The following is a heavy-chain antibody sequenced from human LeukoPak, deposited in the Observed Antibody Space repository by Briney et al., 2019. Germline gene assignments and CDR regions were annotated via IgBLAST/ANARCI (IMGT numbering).Heavy chain of an antibody. V-gene: IGHV4-34*01. CDR1: GGSFSGYY. CDR2: INHSGST. D-gene: IGHD2-2*01. Sequence: SETLSLTCAVYGGSFSGYYWSWIRQPPGKGLEWIGEINHSGSTNYNPSLKSRVTISVDTSKNQFSLKLSSVTAADTAVYYCARGGGYCSSTSCPNTNWFDPWGQGTLVTVSS. CDR3: ARGGGYCSSTSCPNTNWFDP. J-gene: IGHJ5*02.